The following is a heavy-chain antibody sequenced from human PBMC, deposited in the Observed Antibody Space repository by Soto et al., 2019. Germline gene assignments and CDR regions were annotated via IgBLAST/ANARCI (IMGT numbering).Heavy chain of an antibody. J-gene: IGHJ4*02. CDR1: GYSFTSLD. D-gene: IGHD1-1*01. Sequence: GASVKVSCKASGYSFTSLDIYWVRQATGQGLEWMGWMNPNTGNSGYAQKFQGRVTMTSDTSISTAHMELSSLRSEDTAVYYCARRAETNGWNGFGADKYYFDFWGQGTLVTVSS. V-gene: IGHV1-8*01. CDR3: ARRAETNGWNGFGADKYYFDF. CDR2: MNPNTGNS.